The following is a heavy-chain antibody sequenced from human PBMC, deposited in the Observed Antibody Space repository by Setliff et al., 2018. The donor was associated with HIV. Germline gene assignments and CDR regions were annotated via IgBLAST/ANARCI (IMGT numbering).Heavy chain of an antibody. Sequence: PGGSLRLSCAASGFTFSSHNMNWVRQAPGKGLEWVSSISPSGSYIYYADSMKGRFTISRDNAKNSLYLEMNSLRPEDTAVYYCAKGALCGRNRDVRFDPWGQGTLVTVSS. CDR3: AKGALCGRNRDVRFDP. CDR2: ISPSGSYI. J-gene: IGHJ5*02. CDR1: GFTFSSHN. V-gene: IGHV3-21*01. D-gene: IGHD1-26*01.